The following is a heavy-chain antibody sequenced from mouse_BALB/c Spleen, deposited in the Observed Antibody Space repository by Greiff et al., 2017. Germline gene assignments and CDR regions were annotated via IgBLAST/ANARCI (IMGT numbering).Heavy chain of an antibody. J-gene: IGHJ1*01. CDR2: INSNGGST. D-gene: IGHD2-1*01. V-gene: IGHV5-6-3*01. CDR1: GFTFSSYG. Sequence: EVMLVESGGGLVQPGGSLKLSCAASGFTFSSYGMSWVRQTPDKRLELVATINSNGGSTYYPDSVKGRFTISRDNAKNTLYLQMSSLKSEDTAMYYCARENYGNYGGWYFDVWGAGTTVTVSS. CDR3: ARENYGNYGGWYFDV.